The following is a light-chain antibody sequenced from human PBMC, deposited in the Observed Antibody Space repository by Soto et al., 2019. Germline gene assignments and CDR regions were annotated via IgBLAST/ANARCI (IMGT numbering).Light chain of an antibody. J-gene: IGKJ1*01. CDR1: QSVSST. CDR2: GAS. Sequence: EIVMTQSPATLSVSPGERSTLSCRASQSVSSTLAWYQQKPGQAPRLLIYGASTRATGIPARFSGSGSGTEFTLTISSLQSEDFAVYYCQQYIYWPWTFGQGTTVDNK. V-gene: IGKV3-15*01. CDR3: QQYIYWPWT.